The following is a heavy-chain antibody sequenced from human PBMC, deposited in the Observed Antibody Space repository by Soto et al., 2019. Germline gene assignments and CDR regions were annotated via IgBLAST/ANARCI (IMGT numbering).Heavy chain of an antibody. CDR1: GFTFSNYW. J-gene: IGHJ4*02. V-gene: IGHV3-7*03. D-gene: IGHD2-15*01. CDR3: VRCGGAWVICSAISGLDY. CDR2: INDNGNEK. Sequence: GGSLRLSCAASGFTFSNYWMSWVRQDPGKGLEWVANINDNGNEKYNVDSVKGRFTISRDNAQNSLYLQMNNLRVEDTAIYYCVRCGGAWVICSAISGLDYWGQGTRVTVSS.